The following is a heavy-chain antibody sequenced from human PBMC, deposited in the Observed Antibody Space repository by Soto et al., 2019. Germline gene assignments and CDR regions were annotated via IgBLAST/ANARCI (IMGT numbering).Heavy chain of an antibody. CDR2: ISGSGGST. V-gene: IGHV3-23*01. CDR3: AKAGLTGGTLWFGP. D-gene: IGHD6-13*01. J-gene: IGHJ5*02. CDR1: GFTFSSYA. Sequence: PGVSLRLSCAASGFTFSSYAMSWVRQAPGKGLEWVSAISGSGGSTYYEDSVKGRFAISRDNSKNTLFLQMSSLRAEDTAVYYCAKAGLTGGTLWFGPWGQGTLVTVSS.